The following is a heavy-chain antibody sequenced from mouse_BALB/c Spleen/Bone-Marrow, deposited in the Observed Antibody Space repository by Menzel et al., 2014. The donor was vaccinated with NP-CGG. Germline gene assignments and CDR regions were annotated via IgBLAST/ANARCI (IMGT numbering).Heavy chain of an antibody. CDR3: ARENYYYAMDY. Sequence: EVQLVESGGSLVQPGGSLKLSCAASGFTFSSYGMSRVRQTPDKRLELVATINSNGGSTYYPDSVKGRFTISRDNAKNTLYLQIRSLKSENTDMYFYARENYYYAMDYWGQGTSVTVSS. CDR1: GFTFSSYG. CDR2: INSNGGST. V-gene: IGHV5-6-3*01. J-gene: IGHJ4*01.